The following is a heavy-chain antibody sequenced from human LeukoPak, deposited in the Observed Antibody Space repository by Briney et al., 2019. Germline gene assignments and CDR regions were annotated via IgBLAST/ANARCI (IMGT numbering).Heavy chain of an antibody. V-gene: IGHV3-30*18. J-gene: IGHJ5*02. Sequence: PGGSLRLSCAASGFTFSSYGMHWVRQAPGKGLEWVAVISYDGGNKYYADSVKGRFTISRDNSKNTLYLQMNSLRAEDTAVYYCAKGGPSYSSSWYGGWFDPWGQGTLVTVSS. CDR2: ISYDGGNK. CDR3: AKGGPSYSSSWYGGWFDP. CDR1: GFTFSSYG. D-gene: IGHD6-13*01.